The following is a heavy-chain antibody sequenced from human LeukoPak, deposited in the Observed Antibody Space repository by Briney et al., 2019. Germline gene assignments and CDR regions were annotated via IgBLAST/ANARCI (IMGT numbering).Heavy chain of an antibody. J-gene: IGHJ4*02. CDR2: INRSGST. CDR3: ARAIYDSSGYAED. CDR1: GGSFSGYY. Sequence: SETLSLTCAVYGGSFSGYYWSWIRQPPGKGLEWIGEINRSGSTNYNPSLKSRVTISVDTSKNQFSLKLSSVTAADTAVYYCARAIYDSSGYAEDWGQGTLVTVSS. D-gene: IGHD3-22*01. V-gene: IGHV4-34*01.